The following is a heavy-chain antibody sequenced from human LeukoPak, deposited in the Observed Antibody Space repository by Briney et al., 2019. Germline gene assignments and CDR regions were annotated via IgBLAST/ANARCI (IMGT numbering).Heavy chain of an antibody. V-gene: IGHV4-59*12. CDR3: ARGEDGTGDYRPTYFDS. CDR2: IYYSGST. CDR1: GGSISSYY. D-gene: IGHD4-17*01. Sequence: PSETLSLTCTVSGGSISSYYWSWIRQPPGKGLEWIRYIYYSGSTNYNPSLKSRVTISVDTSKNQFSLNLTSVTAADTAVYYCARGEDGTGDYRPTYFDSWGQGTLVTVSS. J-gene: IGHJ4*02.